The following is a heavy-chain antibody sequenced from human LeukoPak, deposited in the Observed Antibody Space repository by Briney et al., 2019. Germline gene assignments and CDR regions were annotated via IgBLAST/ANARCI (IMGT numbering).Heavy chain of an antibody. D-gene: IGHD2-8*01. CDR2: ISSSTSYI. CDR3: ARDGDCKNGVCWTDFDS. V-gene: IGHV3-21*01. J-gene: IGHJ4*02. CDR1: GFTFSRYS. Sequence: PGGSLRLSCAASGFTFSRYSMYWVRQAPGKGLEWVSSISSSTSYIYYTDSVKGRFTISRDNAKNSLYLQMNSLRAEDTAVYYCARDGDCKNGVCWTDFDSWGQGTLVTVSS.